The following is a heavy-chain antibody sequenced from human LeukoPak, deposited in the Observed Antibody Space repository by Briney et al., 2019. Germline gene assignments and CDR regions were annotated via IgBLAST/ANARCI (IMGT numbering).Heavy chain of an antibody. Sequence: QTSETLSLTCTVSGGSISSSSYYWGWIRQPPGKGLEWVANIKQDGSEKYYLDSMKGRFTISRDNAKNSLYLQMNSLRADDTAVYYCARDRLRLGELPILNKKNNYFDYRGQGTLVTVSS. CDR1: GGSISSSSYY. D-gene: IGHD3-16*01. V-gene: IGHV3-7*01. J-gene: IGHJ4*02. CDR2: IKQDGSEK. CDR3: ARDRLRLGELPILNKKNNYFDY.